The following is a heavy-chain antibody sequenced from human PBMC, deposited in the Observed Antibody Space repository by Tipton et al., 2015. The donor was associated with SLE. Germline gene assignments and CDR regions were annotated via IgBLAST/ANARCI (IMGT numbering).Heavy chain of an antibody. CDR1: GFIFNKYN. D-gene: IGHD6-6*01. CDR2: IDFTGGTT. Sequence: SLRLSCVGSGFIFNKYNMNWVRQAPGRGLEWVSSIDFTGGTTYYADSVKGRFIISRDNSKNTLFLQMNSLRAEDTAVYYCAKEEFSSSSSYYYYYYGMDVWGQGTTVTVSS. CDR3: AKEEFSSSSSYYYYYYGMDV. V-gene: IGHV3-23*01. J-gene: IGHJ6*02.